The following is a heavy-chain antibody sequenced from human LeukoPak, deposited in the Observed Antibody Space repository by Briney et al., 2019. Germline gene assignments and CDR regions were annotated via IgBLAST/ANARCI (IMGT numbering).Heavy chain of an antibody. J-gene: IGHJ5*02. V-gene: IGHV1-2*06. D-gene: IGHD2-2*03. CDR3: ARDIGYCSSTSCYTAFDP. CDR1: GYTFTGYY. CDR2: INPNSGGT. Sequence: RASVKVSCKASGYTFTGYYMHWVRQAPGQGLEWMGRINPNSGGTNYAQKFQGRVTMTRDTSISTAYMELSRLRSDDTAVYYCARDIGYCSSTSCYTAFDPWGQGTLVTVSS.